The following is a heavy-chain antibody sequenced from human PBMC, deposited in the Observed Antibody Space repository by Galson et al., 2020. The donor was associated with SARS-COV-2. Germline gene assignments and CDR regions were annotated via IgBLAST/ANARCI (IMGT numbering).Heavy chain of an antibody. Sequence: GGSLRLSCAASGFTFSSYWMHWVGQAPGKGLVWVSRIYSEGSSTSYADSVKGRFTISGDNAKNTLYLQMSSLRAEDTAVYYCARGDMRNDYFDYWGQGTLVTVSS. J-gene: IGHJ4*02. V-gene: IGHV3-74*01. CDR2: IYSEGSST. CDR1: GFTFSSYW. CDR3: ARGDMRNDYFDY. D-gene: IGHD3-16*01.